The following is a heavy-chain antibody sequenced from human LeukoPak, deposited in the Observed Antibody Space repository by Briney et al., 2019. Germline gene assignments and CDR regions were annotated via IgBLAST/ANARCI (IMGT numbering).Heavy chain of an antibody. V-gene: IGHV3-23*01. Sequence: GGPLILSFAASGFTFSSYAMSWVRQPPGKGLEWVSAISGSGGTTYYAASVKGRFTISRDTSTTTLYLQMNSLRAEDTAVYYCAKARRGGFWSGYLGMDVWGKGTTVTVSS. D-gene: IGHD3-3*01. J-gene: IGHJ6*04. CDR2: ISGSGGTT. CDR1: GFTFSSYA. CDR3: AKARRGGFWSGYLGMDV.